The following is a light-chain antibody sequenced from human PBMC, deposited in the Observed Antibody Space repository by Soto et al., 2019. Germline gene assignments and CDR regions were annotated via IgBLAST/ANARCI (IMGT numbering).Light chain of an antibody. J-gene: IGKJ5*01. Sequence: ITQSPDTLSVSLGERATLSCRASQSLRSSLAWYQQKPGQAPRLLIYDASTRATGIPARFSGSGSGTEFTLTIRSLQSEDFAVYYCQQYNNWPPITFGQGTRLEIK. V-gene: IGKV3-15*01. CDR2: DAS. CDR1: QSLRSS. CDR3: QQYNNWPPIT.